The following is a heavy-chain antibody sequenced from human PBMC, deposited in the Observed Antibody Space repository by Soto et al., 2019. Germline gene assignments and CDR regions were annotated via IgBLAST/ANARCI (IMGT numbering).Heavy chain of an antibody. D-gene: IGHD2-21*02. CDR2: IYYNGST. Sequence: SETLSLTCTVSGGSISGYYWSWIRQPPGKGLEWIDYIYYNGSTNYNPSLKSRVTISVDTSINQFSLKLSSMTAADTAVYYCARLTDCGGDCPLFDYWGQGTLVTVSS. CDR3: ARLTDCGGDCPLFDY. V-gene: IGHV4-59*01. CDR1: GGSISGYY. J-gene: IGHJ4*02.